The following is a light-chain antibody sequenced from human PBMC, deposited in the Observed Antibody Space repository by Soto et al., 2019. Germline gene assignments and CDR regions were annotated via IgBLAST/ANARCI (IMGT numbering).Light chain of an antibody. CDR3: QQYGISPPYS. CDR2: AAS. Sequence: EIVLTQSPGTLSFSPGERATLSCRASRSFASSYLAWYQQKPGQAPRLLIYAASIRATGIPDRFSGSASVTYFTLTISRLDPEDFAVYYCQQYGISPPYSFGQGTKLEIK. V-gene: IGKV3-20*01. J-gene: IGKJ2*01. CDR1: RSFASSY.